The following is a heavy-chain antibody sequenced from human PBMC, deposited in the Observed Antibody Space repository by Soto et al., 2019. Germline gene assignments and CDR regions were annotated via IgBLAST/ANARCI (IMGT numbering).Heavy chain of an antibody. D-gene: IGHD6-19*01. CDR3: ARDGRPRFHSSGWTEYYYYYGMDV. J-gene: IGHJ6*02. V-gene: IGHV3-33*01. CDR1: GFTFSSYG. Sequence: QVQLVESGGGVVQPGRSLRLSCAASGFTFSSYGMHWVRQAPGKGLEWVAVIWYDGSNKYYADSVKGRFTISRDNSKNTLYLQMNSLRAEDTAVYYCARDGRPRFHSSGWTEYYYYYGMDVWGQGTTVTVSS. CDR2: IWYDGSNK.